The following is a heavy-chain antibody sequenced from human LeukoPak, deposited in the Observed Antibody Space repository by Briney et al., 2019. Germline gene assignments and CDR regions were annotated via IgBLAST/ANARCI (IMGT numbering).Heavy chain of an antibody. V-gene: IGHV3-64*01. D-gene: IGHD2-2*01. CDR2: IRNNGGST. CDR1: EFTFSSYA. CDR3: ARGPDPQLGYCSSTSCSLYYMDV. Sequence: GGSLRLSCAASEFTFSSYAMHWVRQAPGKGLEYVSAIRNNGGSTYYANSVKGRFTISRDNSKNTLYLQMGSLRAEDMAVYYCARGPDPQLGYCSSTSCSLYYMDVWGKGTTVTVSS. J-gene: IGHJ6*03.